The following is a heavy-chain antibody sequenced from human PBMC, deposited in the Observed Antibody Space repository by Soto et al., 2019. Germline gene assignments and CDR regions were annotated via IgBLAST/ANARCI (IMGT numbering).Heavy chain of an antibody. Sequence: QVQLQQWGAGLLKPSETLSLTCAVYGGSFSGYYWSWIRQPPGKGLEWIGEINHSGSTNYNPSLKRRVTISVDTSKNQFSLKLSSVTAADTAVYYCARGRVVVVAARHYNWFDPWGQGTLVTVSS. V-gene: IGHV4-34*01. CDR3: ARGRVVVVAARHYNWFDP. CDR1: GGSFSGYY. D-gene: IGHD2-15*01. CDR2: INHSGST. J-gene: IGHJ5*02.